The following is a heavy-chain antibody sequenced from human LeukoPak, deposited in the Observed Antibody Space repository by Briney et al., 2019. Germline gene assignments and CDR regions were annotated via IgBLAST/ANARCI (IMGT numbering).Heavy chain of an antibody. Sequence: SVKVSCKASGYTFTSYAIHWVRQAPGQRLEWVGWISAGSGNTKYSQNFQGRVTFISNTSATTAFMELSSLRSEDAAVYYCARDSGSGNNDYWGQGTLVTVSS. CDR2: ISAGSGNT. D-gene: IGHD1-26*01. CDR3: ARDSGSGNNDY. J-gene: IGHJ4*02. V-gene: IGHV1-3*01. CDR1: GYTFTSYA.